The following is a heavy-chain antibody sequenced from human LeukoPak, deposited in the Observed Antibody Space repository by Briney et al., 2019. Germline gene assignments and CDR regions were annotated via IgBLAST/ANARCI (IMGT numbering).Heavy chain of an antibody. D-gene: IGHD3-10*01. CDR1: GFAFSNYW. J-gene: IGHJ4*02. Sequence: GGSLRLSCAASGFAFSNYWMSWVRQAPGKGLEWVANIEQDGSAKYYVVSVDGRFTVSRDNAENSLYLQMNFLRAEDTAVYYCARADYYGSILDYWGQGSLVTVSS. CDR3: ARADYYGSILDY. CDR2: IEQDGSAK. V-gene: IGHV3-7*04.